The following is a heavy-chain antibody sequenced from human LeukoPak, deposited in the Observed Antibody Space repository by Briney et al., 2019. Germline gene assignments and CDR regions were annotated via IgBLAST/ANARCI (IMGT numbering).Heavy chain of an antibody. Sequence: SETLSLTCTVSGGSTSSYYWSWIRQPPGKGLEWIGYIYYSGSTNYNPSLKSRVTISVDTSKNQFSLKLSSVTAADTAVYYCARAPLVGWFDPWGQGTLVTVSS. CDR1: GGSTSSYY. CDR3: ARAPLVGWFDP. J-gene: IGHJ5*02. CDR2: IYYSGST. V-gene: IGHV4-59*01.